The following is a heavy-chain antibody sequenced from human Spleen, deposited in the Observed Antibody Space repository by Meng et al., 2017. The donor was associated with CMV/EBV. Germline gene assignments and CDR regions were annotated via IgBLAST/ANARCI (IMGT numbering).Heavy chain of an antibody. CDR3: ARDLIVSYDFWSARPQPAGY. Sequence: ASVKVSCKASGYTFTSYGISWVRQAPGQGLEWMGWISTYNGDTNYAQKLQGRVTMTTDTSTSTAYMELRSLRSDDTAVYYCARDLIVSYDFWSARPQPAGYWGQGTLVTVSS. D-gene: IGHD3-3*01. J-gene: IGHJ4*02. CDR1: GYTFTSYG. CDR2: ISTYNGDT. V-gene: IGHV1-18*01.